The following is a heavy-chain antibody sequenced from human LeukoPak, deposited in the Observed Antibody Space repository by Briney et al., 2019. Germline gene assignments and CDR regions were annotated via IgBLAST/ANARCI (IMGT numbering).Heavy chain of an antibody. V-gene: IGHV4-39*01. D-gene: IGHD5-18*01. CDR2: IYYSGST. J-gene: IGHJ4*02. CDR3: ARHQDTATRVFDY. Sequence: SETLSLTCTVSGGSISSSSYYWGWIRQPPGEGLEWIGSIYYSGSTYYNPSLKGRVTISVDTSKNQFSLKLSSVTAADTAVYYCARHQDTATRVFDYWGQGTLVTVSS. CDR1: GGSISSSSYY.